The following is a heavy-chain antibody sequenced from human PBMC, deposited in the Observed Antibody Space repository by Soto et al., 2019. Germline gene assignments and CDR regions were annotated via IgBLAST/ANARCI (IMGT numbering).Heavy chain of an antibody. D-gene: IGHD3-3*01. J-gene: IGHJ6*02. CDR1: GGTFSRYS. CDR2: TIPVFGTA. Sequence: SVKVSCKASGGTFSRYSFSWVRQAPGQGLEWMGGTIPVFGTAKYAQKFQGRVTITADKSTSTAYMELRSLTSEDTAVYYCARADFGGVISYYFFYVMDVWGQGTTVTVS. CDR3: ARADFGGVISYYFFYVMDV. V-gene: IGHV1-69*06.